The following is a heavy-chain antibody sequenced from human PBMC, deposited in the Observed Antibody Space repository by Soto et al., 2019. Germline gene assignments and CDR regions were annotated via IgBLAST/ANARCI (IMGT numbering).Heavy chain of an antibody. CDR3: GITIFGVVPAGMDV. J-gene: IGHJ6*02. D-gene: IGHD3-3*01. CDR1: GYTFTSYY. V-gene: IGHV1-46*01. Sequence: QVQLVQSGAEVKKPGASVKVSCKASGYTFTSYYMHWVRQAPGQGLEWMGVINPSGGSTSYAQKFQGRVTMTRDTSTSTVYMELSSLRSEDTAVYYCGITIFGVVPAGMDVWGQGTTVTVSS. CDR2: INPSGGST.